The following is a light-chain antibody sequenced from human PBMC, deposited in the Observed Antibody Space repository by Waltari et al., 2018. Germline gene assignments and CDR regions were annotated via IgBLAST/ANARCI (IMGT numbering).Light chain of an antibody. CDR3: QHRTNWVPGMYT. CDR2: DSS. V-gene: IGKV3-11*01. CDR1: QSVSGS. J-gene: IGKJ2*01. Sequence: EIVLTQSPATLSLSPGESATLSCRASQSVSGSLAWYQQKPGQPPRLLIYDSSNRATGIPARFSGSGSGTDFTLTISSLTTEDFAVYFCQHRTNWVPGMYTFGQGTKLEIK.